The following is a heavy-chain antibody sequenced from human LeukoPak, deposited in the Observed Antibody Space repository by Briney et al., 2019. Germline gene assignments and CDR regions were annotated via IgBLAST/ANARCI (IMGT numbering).Heavy chain of an antibody. Sequence: ASVKVSCKASGYTLTTSDINWVRQAPGQGLEWMGWINPNSGGTNYAQKFQGRVTMTRDTSISTAYMELSRLRSDDTAVYYCARVLYLRGYSYGYWGQGTLVTVSS. J-gene: IGHJ4*02. CDR3: ARVLYLRGYSYGY. V-gene: IGHV1-2*02. CDR2: INPNSGGT. CDR1: GYTLTTSD. D-gene: IGHD5-18*01.